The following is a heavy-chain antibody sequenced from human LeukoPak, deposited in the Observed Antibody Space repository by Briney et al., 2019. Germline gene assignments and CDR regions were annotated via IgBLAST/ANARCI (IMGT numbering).Heavy chain of an antibody. Sequence: PSETLSLTCTVSGGSISSYYWSWIRQPPGKGLEWIGYIYYSGSTNYNPSLKSRVTISVDTSKNQFSLKLSSVTAADTAVYYCAREGGYYGSGTYFGDWGQGTLVTVSS. V-gene: IGHV4-59*01. CDR1: GGSISSYY. J-gene: IGHJ4*02. CDR2: IYYSGST. D-gene: IGHD3-10*01. CDR3: AREGGYYGSGTYFGD.